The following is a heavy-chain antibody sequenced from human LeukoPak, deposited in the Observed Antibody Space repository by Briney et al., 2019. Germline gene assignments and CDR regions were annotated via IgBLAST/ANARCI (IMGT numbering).Heavy chain of an antibody. V-gene: IGHV5-51*01. CDR3: ARRLRYCSSTSCYSYYFDY. CDR1: GYSFTSYW. D-gene: IGHD2-2*01. Sequence: GESLKISCKGSGYSFTSYWIGWVRQMPGKGLEWMGIIYPGDSDTRYSPSFQGQVTISADKSISTAYLQWSSLKATGTAMYYCARRLRYCSSTSCYSYYFDYWGQGTLVTVSS. CDR2: IYPGDSDT. J-gene: IGHJ4*02.